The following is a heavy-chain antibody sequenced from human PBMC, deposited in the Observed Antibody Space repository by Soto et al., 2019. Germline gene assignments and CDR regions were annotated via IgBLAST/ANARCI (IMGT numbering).Heavy chain of an antibody. V-gene: IGHV3-30*18. CDR3: AKDTAPPGSSWIDYYPGLDV. Sequence: QVQLVESGGGVVQPGRSLRLSCAASGFTFSTYGMHWVRQAPGKGLEWVAVISYDGSNKYYADSVKGRFTISRDNSKNTLYLQRNSLRAQATALYCSAKDTAPPGSSWIDYYPGLDVWGQGTTVTVSS. D-gene: IGHD6-13*01. CDR1: GFTFSTYG. CDR2: ISYDGSNK. J-gene: IGHJ6*02.